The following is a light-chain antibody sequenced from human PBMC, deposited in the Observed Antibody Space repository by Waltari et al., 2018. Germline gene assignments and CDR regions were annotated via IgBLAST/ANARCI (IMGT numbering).Light chain of an antibody. CDR2: DVS. J-gene: IGKJ4*01. CDR3: QQYNSWPIT. V-gene: IGKV1D-16*01. Sequence: IQMTQSPSSLSASVGDRVTITCRASQGLSSWLAWYQQKPEKAPKSLIYDVSNLQSGVPSRFSGSGSGTDFTLTISNLQPEDFATYYCQQYNSWPITFGGGTKVEIK. CDR1: QGLSSW.